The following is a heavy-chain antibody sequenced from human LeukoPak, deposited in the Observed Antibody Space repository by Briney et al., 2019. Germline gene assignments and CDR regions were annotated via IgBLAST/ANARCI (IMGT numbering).Heavy chain of an antibody. CDR1: GFSLSSNGVG. Sequence: SGPTLVNPPQTLTLTCSFSGFSLSSNGVGVGWIRQPPGKALEWLAFIFWDDNQHYNPSLKTRLTITKDTSKNQVVLTMTNLDPVDTATYYCARLGGKPGNWFDPWGQGTLVTVSS. D-gene: IGHD3-16*01. V-gene: IGHV2-5*02. CDR3: ARLGGKPGNWFDP. CDR2: IFWDDNQ. J-gene: IGHJ5*02.